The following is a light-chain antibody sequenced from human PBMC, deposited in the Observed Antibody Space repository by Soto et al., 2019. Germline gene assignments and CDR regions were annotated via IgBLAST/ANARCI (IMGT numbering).Light chain of an antibody. V-gene: IGKV3-15*01. CDR2: GAS. J-gene: IGKJ2*01. CDR3: QQYDSWPPSYT. CDR1: QSVSTY. Sequence: EIVMTQSPATLSVSLGDRATLSCSASQSVSTYLAWYQQKPGQAPRLLIYGASTRATGIPARFSGSGSETGFTLTISSLQSEDFAVYYCQQYDSWPPSYTFGQGTKLEIK.